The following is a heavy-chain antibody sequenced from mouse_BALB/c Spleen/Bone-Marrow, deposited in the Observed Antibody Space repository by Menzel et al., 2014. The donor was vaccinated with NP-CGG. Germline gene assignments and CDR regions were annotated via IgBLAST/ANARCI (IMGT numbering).Heavy chain of an antibody. CDR3: ARREFDY. J-gene: IGHJ2*01. CDR1: GFSLTSYG. Sequence: QVQLQQSGPGLVQPSQSLSITCTVSGFSLTSYGVHWVRQSPGEGLEWLGVIWSGGSTDYNEAFISRLSIRKDDSKSQVFFKMYSLQANDTAIYYCARREFDYWGQGTTLTVSS. CDR2: IWSGGST. V-gene: IGHV2-2*02.